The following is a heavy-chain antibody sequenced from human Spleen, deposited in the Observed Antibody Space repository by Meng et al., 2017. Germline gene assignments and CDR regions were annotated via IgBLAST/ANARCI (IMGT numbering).Heavy chain of an antibody. CDR3: ATYYDTSDVYAFDI. D-gene: IGHD3-22*01. Sequence: SQTLSLTCAVSGYSITGSYNWGWIRQSPGKGLEWIGSIYQSGSTYYNPSLKSRVTMSADTSKNQFSLKLTSVTAADTAVYYCATYYDTSDVYAFDIWGQGTMVTVSS. CDR1: GYSITGSYN. CDR2: IYQSGST. V-gene: IGHV4-38-2*01. J-gene: IGHJ3*02.